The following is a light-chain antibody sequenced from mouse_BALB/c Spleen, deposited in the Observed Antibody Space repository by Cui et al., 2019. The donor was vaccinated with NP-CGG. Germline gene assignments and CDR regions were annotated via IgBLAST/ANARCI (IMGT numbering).Light chain of an antibody. J-gene: IGLJ1*01. CDR2: GTN. Sequence: QAVVTQESALITSPGETVTLTCRSSTGAVTTSNYANWVQEKPDHLFTGLIGGTNNRAPGVPARFSGSLIGDKAALTITGPQTEDEAIYFCALWYSNHWVFGGGTKLTVL. CDR3: ALWYSNHWV. CDR1: TGAVTTSNY. V-gene: IGLV1*01.